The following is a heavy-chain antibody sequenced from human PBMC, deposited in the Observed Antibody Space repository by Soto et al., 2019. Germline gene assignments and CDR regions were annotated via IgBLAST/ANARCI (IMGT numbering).Heavy chain of an antibody. CDR2: IIPSFGTA. J-gene: IGHJ4*02. CDR1: GGTFSSYA. D-gene: IGHD5-12*01. V-gene: IGHV1-69*01. Sequence: QVQLVQSGAEVKKPWSSVKVSCKAAGGTFSSYAISWVRQAPGQGLEWMGGIIPSFGTANYAQKFQGRVTMTADESTSTAYMGLRRLGFEDTAVYYCASVRGYSGYGGGYYFDYWGQGTLVTVSS. CDR3: ASVRGYSGYGGGYYFDY.